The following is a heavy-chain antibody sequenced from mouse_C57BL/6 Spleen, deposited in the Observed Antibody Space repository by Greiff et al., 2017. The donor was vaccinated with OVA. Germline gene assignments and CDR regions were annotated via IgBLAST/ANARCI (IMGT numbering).Heavy chain of an antibody. Sequence: VQLQQSGPVLVKPGPSVKISCKASGFTFTDYYMHWVKQSHGKSLEWIGLVYPYNGGTSYNQKFKGKATLTVDTSSSTAYMELNSLTSEDSAVYYCARPPITTVGVSNWYFDVWGTGTTVTVSS. V-gene: IGHV1-36*01. CDR3: ARPPITTVGVSNWYFDV. CDR1: GFTFTDYY. CDR2: VYPYNGGT. J-gene: IGHJ1*03. D-gene: IGHD1-1*01.